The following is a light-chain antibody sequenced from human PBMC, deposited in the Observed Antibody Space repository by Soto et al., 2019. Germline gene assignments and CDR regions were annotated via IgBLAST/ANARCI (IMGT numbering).Light chain of an antibody. CDR2: GAS. CDR3: QQYGSSPQT. V-gene: IGKV3-20*01. J-gene: IGKJ1*01. CDR1: PSVSSSY. Sequence: IVLTQSPGTLSLSLGERATLSCRASPSVSSSYLAWYQQKPGPAPRLLIYGASSRATGIPDRFSGSGSGTDFTLTISRLEPEDVAVYYCQQYGSSPQTFGQGTKVDIK.